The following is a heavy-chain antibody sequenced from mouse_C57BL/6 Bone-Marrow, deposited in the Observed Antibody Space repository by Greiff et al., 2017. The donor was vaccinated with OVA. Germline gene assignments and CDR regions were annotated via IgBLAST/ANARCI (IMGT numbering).Heavy chain of an antibody. J-gene: IGHJ4*01. Sequence: QVQLQQSGAELARPGASVTMSCKASGYTFTSYTMHWVKQRPGQGLEWIGYINPSSGYTKYNQKFKDKATLTADKSSSTSYMQLSSLTSEDSAVYYCARSGGWLPAMDYWGQGTSVTVSA. CDR2: INPSSGYT. CDR1: GYTFTSYT. CDR3: ARSGGWLPAMDY. V-gene: IGHV1-4*01. D-gene: IGHD2-3*01.